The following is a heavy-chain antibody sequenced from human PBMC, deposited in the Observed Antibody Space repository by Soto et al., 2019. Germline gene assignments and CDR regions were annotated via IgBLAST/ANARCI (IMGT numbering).Heavy chain of an antibody. CDR3: VRDGTKTLRDWFDP. CDR1: GASISGDY. D-gene: IGHD1-1*01. V-gene: IGHV4-4*07. Sequence: LSFTCTVTGASISGDYLIWFRESAGKGLEWIGRIYATGTTDYNPSLKSRVMMSVDTSKKQFSLKLRSVTAADTAVYYCVRDGTKTLRDWFDPCGQGISVTVSS. CDR2: IYATGTT. J-gene: IGHJ5*02.